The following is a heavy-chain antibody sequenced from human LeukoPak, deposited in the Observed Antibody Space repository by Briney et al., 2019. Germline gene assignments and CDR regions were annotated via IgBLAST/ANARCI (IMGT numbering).Heavy chain of an antibody. Sequence: ASVKVSCKASGYTFTGYYMHWVRQAPGQGLEWMGRINPNSGGTNYAQKFQGRVTMTRDTSISTAYMELSRLRSDDTVVYYCARDAPGYDSSGYGDYWGQGTLVTVSS. CDR1: GYTFTGYY. D-gene: IGHD3-22*01. CDR3: ARDAPGYDSSGYGDY. V-gene: IGHV1-2*05. CDR2: INPNSGGT. J-gene: IGHJ4*02.